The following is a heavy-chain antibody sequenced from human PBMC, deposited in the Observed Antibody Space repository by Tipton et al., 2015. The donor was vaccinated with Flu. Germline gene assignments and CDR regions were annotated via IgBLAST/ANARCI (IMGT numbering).Heavy chain of an antibody. Sequence: SLRLSCAASGFTFSSYSMNWVRQAPGKGLGWVSSISSSSSYIYYADSVKGRFTISRDNAKNSLYLQMNSLRAEDAAVYYCARGAAAVDAFDIWGQGTMVTVSS. D-gene: IGHD6-13*01. CDR3: ARGAAAVDAFDI. CDR1: GFTFSSYS. V-gene: IGHV3-21*01. CDR2: ISSSSSYI. J-gene: IGHJ3*02.